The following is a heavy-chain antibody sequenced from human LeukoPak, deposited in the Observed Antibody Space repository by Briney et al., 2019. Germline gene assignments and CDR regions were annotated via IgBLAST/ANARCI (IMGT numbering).Heavy chain of an antibody. CDR2: IKQDGTEK. J-gene: IGHJ6*04. D-gene: IGHD3-10*02. V-gene: IGHV3-7*01. CDR3: AELGITMIGGV. CDR1: GFTFTTYW. Sequence: GGSLRLSCAASGFTFTTYWMSWVRQPPGKGLEWVANIKQDGTEKYYVDSVKGRFTISRDNAKNSLYLQMNSLRAEDTAVYYCAELGITMIGGVWGKGTTVTISS.